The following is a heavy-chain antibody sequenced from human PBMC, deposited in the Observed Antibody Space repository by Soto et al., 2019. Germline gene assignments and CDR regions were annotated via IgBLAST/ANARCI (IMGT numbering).Heavy chain of an antibody. D-gene: IGHD6-19*01. CDR2: IDPSDSYT. CDR3: ARVPVGWYGDFDY. CDR1: GYSFTSYW. J-gene: IGHJ4*02. Sequence: GESLKISCNGSGYSFTSYWIRWVRQMPGKGLEWMGRIDPSDSYTNYSPSFQGHVTISADKSISTAYLQWSSLKASDTAMYYCARVPVGWYGDFDYWGQGTLVTVSS. V-gene: IGHV5-10-1*01.